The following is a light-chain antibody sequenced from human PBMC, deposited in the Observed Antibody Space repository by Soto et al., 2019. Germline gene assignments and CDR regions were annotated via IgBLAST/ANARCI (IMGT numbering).Light chain of an antibody. CDR3: HQYKSLKLN. CDR2: AAS. CDR1: QGIDRW. Sequence: IQITQSPSSLASSVGDRVTMTCLSSQGIDRWLAWYQQKPGKAPKVLIYAASSLRSGVPSMFSGSRSGKDLSLTINSMQPEDLETYYCHQYKSLKLNFGGGTKVDIK. J-gene: IGKJ4*01. V-gene: IGKV1-12*01.